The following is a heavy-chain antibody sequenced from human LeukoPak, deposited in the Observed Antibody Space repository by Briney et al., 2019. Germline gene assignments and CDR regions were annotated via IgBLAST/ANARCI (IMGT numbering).Heavy chain of an antibody. Sequence: SETLSLTCVVYGGSFSGYFWSWLRQPPGKGLEWIGGINHSGSTNYNPSLKSRVTISVDTSKNQFSLKLSSVTAADTAVYYCARGLGIFGVSWFDPWGQGTLVTVSS. J-gene: IGHJ5*02. CDR1: GGSFSGYF. CDR3: ARGLGIFGVSWFDP. CDR2: INHSGST. V-gene: IGHV4-34*01. D-gene: IGHD3-3*01.